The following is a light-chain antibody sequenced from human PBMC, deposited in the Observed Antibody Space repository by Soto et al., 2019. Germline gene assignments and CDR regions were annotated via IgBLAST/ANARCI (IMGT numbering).Light chain of an antibody. Sequence: DIVMTQSPLSLPVTPGEPASISCRSSQSLLHSNGYNYLHWYLQKPGQYPQLLISLGSNRTSGVPEKFSGSGSGTGCTLQISRVEAEDVGVYYFMQGLQTPPPFGQGTKLQIK. CDR1: QSLLHSNGYNY. CDR3: MQGLQTPPP. J-gene: IGKJ2*01. CDR2: LGS. V-gene: IGKV2-28*01.